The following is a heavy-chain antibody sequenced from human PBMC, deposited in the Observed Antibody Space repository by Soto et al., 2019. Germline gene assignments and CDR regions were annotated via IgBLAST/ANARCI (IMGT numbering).Heavy chain of an antibody. CDR3: ARGERLYSFYYGMDV. Sequence: ASVKVSCKASGYNFSTYALLWVRQAPGQGLEWMGWINTGNGNTKYSQKFQGRVTMTRETSASTAFLELSSLKSEETAVYYCARGERLYSFYYGMDVWGQGSTVTVSS. V-gene: IGHV1-3*04. J-gene: IGHJ6*02. CDR1: GYNFSTYA. D-gene: IGHD3-3*01. CDR2: INTGNGNT.